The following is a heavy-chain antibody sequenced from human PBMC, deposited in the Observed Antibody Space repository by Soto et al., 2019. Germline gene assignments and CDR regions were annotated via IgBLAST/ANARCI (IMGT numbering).Heavy chain of an antibody. CDR1: GGSISSYY. CDR2: IYYSGST. J-gene: IGHJ3*02. V-gene: IGHV4-59*01. Sequence: PSETLSLTCTVSGGSISSYYWSWIRQPPGKGLEWIGYIYYSGSTNYNPSLESRVTISVDTSKNQFSLKLSSVTAADTAVYYCAVGDDSSGYSDAFDIWGQGTMVTVSS. CDR3: AVGDDSSGYSDAFDI. D-gene: IGHD3-22*01.